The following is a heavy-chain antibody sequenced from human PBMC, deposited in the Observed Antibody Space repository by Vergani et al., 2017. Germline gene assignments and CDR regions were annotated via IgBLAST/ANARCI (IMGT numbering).Heavy chain of an antibody. Sequence: EVQLLESGGGLVQPGGSLRLSCAASGFTFSSYAMSWVRQAPGKGLEWVSAISGSGGSTYYADSVKGRFTISKDNSKNTLYLQMNSLRAEDTAVYYCARDLWFGETEDYYYYYGMDVWGQGTTVTVSS. CDR2: ISGSGGST. CDR3: ARDLWFGETEDYYYYYGMDV. CDR1: GFTFSSYA. V-gene: IGHV3-23*01. J-gene: IGHJ6*02. D-gene: IGHD3-10*01.